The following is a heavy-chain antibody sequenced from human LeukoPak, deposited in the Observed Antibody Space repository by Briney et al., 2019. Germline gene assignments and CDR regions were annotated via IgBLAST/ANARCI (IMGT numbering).Heavy chain of an antibody. CDR3: AGGITSGPRRYDVRNFDY. V-gene: IGHV3-48*04. Sequence: HPGGSLRLSCAASGFTFSSYSMNWVRQAPGKGLEWVSYISSSSSTIYYADSVKGRFTISRDNAKNSLYLQMNSLRAEDTAVYYCAGGITSGPRRYDVRNFDYRGQGTPVTVSS. CDR1: GFTFSSYS. D-gene: IGHD5-12*01. J-gene: IGHJ4*02. CDR2: ISSSSSTI.